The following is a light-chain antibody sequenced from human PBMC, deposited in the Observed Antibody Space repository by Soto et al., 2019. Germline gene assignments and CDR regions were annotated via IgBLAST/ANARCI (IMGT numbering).Light chain of an antibody. V-gene: IGLV2-11*01. CDR3: CSYTGTYV. CDR2: DFT. Sequence: QSALTQPRSVSGSPGQSITMSCTGANSGVDNYNFVSWYQQHPGRAPKLIIYDFTKRPSGVPDRFSGSRSGNTASLTISGLQADDEADYYCCSYTGTYVFESGTKVTVL. J-gene: IGLJ1*01. CDR1: NSGVDNYNF.